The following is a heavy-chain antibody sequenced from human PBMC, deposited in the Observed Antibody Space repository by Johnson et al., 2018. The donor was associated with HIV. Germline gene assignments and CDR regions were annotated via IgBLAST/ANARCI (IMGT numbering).Heavy chain of an antibody. CDR3: ARESTPWGGDYVGYSFDL. J-gene: IGHJ3*01. CDR1: DFTVSGNY. V-gene: IGHV3-11*04. Sequence: QVQLVESGGGLIQPGGSLRLSCAASDFTVSGNYMSWVRQAPGKGLEWVSYISSSGSTIYYADSVKGRFTISRDNAKKLLYIQMSGLTGEDTATYYCARESTPWGGDYVGYSFDLWGQGTTVTVTS. CDR2: ISSSGSTI. D-gene: IGHD4-17*01.